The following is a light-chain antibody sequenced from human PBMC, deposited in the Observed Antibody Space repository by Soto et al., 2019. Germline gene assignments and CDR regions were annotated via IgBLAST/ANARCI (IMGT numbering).Light chain of an antibody. CDR3: SSYTTSSTQV. Sequence: QSVLTQPASVSGSPGQSITISCTGTSRDVGYYNYVSWYQHHPGKVPKLMIYEVSNRPSGVSNRFSGSKSGNTASLAISGLQAEDKADYYCSSYTTSSTQVFGGGTKVTVL. CDR1: SRDVGYYNY. J-gene: IGLJ3*02. CDR2: EVS. V-gene: IGLV2-14*01.